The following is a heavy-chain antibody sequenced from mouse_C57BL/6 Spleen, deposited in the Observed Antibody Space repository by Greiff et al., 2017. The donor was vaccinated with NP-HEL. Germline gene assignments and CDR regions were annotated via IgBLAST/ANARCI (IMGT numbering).Heavy chain of an antibody. V-gene: IGHV2-2*01. CDR1: GFSLTSYG. J-gene: IGHJ4*01. D-gene: IGHD2-3*01. CDR3: ARWLLNYAMDY. CDR2: IWSGGSK. Sequence: VQLQQSGPGLVQPSQSLSITCTVSGFSLTSYGVHWVRQSPGKGLEWLGVIWSGGSKDYNAAFISRLSIRKDNSKSQVFFKMNSLQADDTAIYYCARWLLNYAMDYWGQGTSVTVSS.